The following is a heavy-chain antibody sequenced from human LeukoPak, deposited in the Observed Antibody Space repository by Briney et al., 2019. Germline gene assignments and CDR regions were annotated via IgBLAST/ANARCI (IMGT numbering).Heavy chain of an antibody. Sequence: SETLSLTCTVSGYSISSGYYWGWIRQPPGKGLEWTGSIDHSGSTYYNPSLKSRITISVDTSKNQFSLNLSSVTAADTAVYYCARDAYNYGGRTHPYYFDYWAQGTLVTVSS. D-gene: IGHD5-18*01. CDR2: IDHSGST. V-gene: IGHV4-38-2*02. CDR3: ARDAYNYGGRTHPYYFDY. J-gene: IGHJ4*02. CDR1: GYSISSGYY.